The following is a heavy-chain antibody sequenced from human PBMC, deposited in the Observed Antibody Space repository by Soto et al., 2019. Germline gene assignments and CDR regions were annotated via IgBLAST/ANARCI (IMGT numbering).Heavy chain of an antibody. CDR3: RESILL. CDR2: IYYSGST. CDR1: GASITSGGYY. V-gene: IGHV4-31*03. Sequence: LALTCTVYGASITSGGYYWSWIRQHPGKGLEWIGYIYYSGSTYYNPSLQSRVTISVDTSKNQFSLKLSSVPAADTAAYYWRESILLWVRGSLVGVSS. D-gene: IGHD2-21*02. J-gene: IGHJ4*02.